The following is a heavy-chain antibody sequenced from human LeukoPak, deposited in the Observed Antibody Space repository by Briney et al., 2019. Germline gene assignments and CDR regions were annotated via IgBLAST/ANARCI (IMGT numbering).Heavy chain of an antibody. V-gene: IGHV1-18*01. CDR2: ISAYNGNT. J-gene: IGHJ4*02. D-gene: IGHD6-13*01. Sequence: ASVKVSCKAPGYTFTSYGISWVRQAPGQGLEWMRWISAYNGNTDYAQKLQGRVTMTTDTSTSTAYMELRSLRSDDTAVYYCARPPGDSSSWYWDPNFDYWGQGTLVTVSS. CDR3: ARPPGDSSSWYWDPNFDY. CDR1: GYTFTSYG.